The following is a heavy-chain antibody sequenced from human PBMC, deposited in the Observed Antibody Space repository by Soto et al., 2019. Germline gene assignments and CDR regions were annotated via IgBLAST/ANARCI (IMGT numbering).Heavy chain of an antibody. Sequence: EVQLVESGGGLVQPGGSLRLSCAASGLTFSGYSLFWVRKAPGKGLEYVSAINTNGVNTFYAKSVKGRFTISRDNSKNTMYLQMGSLRAEDMAVYYCARGRVEDSSGWATYFDYWGQGTLVTVSS. V-gene: IGHV3-64*01. CDR3: ARGRVEDSSGWATYFDY. D-gene: IGHD6-19*01. CDR2: INTNGVNT. J-gene: IGHJ4*02. CDR1: GLTFSGYS.